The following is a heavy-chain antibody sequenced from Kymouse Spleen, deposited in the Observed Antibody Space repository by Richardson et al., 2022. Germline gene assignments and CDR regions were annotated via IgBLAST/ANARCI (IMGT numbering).Heavy chain of an antibody. V-gene: IGHV3-33*01. CDR2: IWYDGSNK. CDR3: ARDEYSSSSGGFYYYYGMDV. CDR1: GFTFSSYG. D-gene: IGHD6-6*01. Sequence: QVQLVESGGGVVQPGRSLRLSCAASGFTFSSYGMHWVRQAPGKGLEWVAVIWYDGSNKYYADSVKGRFTISRDNSKNTLYLQMNSLRAEDTAVYYCARDEYSSSSGGFYYYYGMDVWGQGTTVTVSS. J-gene: IGHJ6*02.